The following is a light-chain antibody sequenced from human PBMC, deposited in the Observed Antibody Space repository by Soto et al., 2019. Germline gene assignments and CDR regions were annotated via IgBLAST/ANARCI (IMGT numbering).Light chain of an antibody. CDR3: QQYGSSPLT. V-gene: IGKV3-20*01. CDR1: QSVSSSY. CDR2: DAS. Sequence: EIVMTQSPATLSVSPGERATLSCRASQSVSSSYLAWYQQKPGQAPRLLIYDASSRATGIPDRFSGSGSGTDFTLTISRLEPEDFAVYFCQQYGSSPLTFGGGTNVHI. J-gene: IGKJ4*01.